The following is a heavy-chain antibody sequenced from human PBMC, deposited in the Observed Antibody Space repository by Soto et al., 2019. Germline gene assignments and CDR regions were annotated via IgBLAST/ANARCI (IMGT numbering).Heavy chain of an antibody. D-gene: IGHD5-12*01. J-gene: IGHJ6*02. CDR2: MSYDRNNK. CDR1: GFTFSSYG. V-gene: IGHV3-33*08. Sequence: PGGSLRLSCAASGFTFSSYGMHWVRQAPGKGLEWVSAMSYDRNNKYYADSVKGRFTISRDNAKNSLYLQMNSLRAEDTAVYYCARVLATSPYYYYGMDVWGQGTTVTVSS. CDR3: ARVLATSPYYYYGMDV.